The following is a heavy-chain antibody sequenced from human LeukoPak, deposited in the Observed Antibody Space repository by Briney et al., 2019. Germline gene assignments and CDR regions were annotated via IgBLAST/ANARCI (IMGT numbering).Heavy chain of an antibody. CDR2: ISGGAAGT. CDR1: GFTFLTYA. V-gene: IGHV3-23*01. Sequence: GGSLRLSCAASGFTFLTYAMAWVRQAPGKGLEWVSSISGGAAGTYYAPSVKGRFTVSRDNDKNALYLQMDDVTAADTALYYCARVRGVGTHIWLLPWNLWDQGTLVSVSS. J-gene: IGHJ5*02. D-gene: IGHD2-21*02. CDR3: ARVRGVGTHIWLLPWNL.